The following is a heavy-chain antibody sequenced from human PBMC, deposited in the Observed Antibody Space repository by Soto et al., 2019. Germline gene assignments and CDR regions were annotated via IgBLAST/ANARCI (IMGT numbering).Heavy chain of an antibody. CDR1: GFTFGDYA. Sequence: GGSLRLSCTASGFTFGDYAMSWVRQAPGKGLGWVGFIRSKAYGGTTEYAASVKGRFTISRDDSKSIAYLQMNSLKTEDTAVYYCTRDVAAYCGGDCLKAFDYWGQGTLVTVSS. J-gene: IGHJ4*02. CDR3: TRDVAAYCGGDCLKAFDY. V-gene: IGHV3-49*04. CDR2: IRSKAYGGTT. D-gene: IGHD2-21*02.